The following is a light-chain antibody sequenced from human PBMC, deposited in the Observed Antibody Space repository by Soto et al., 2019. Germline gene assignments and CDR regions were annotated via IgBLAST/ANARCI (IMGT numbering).Light chain of an antibody. V-gene: IGLV2-14*01. CDR1: GRDIGAHNY. CDR3: SSYTTSYFYV. Sequence: QSALTQPASVSGSPGRSITISCTGSGRDIGAHNYVSWYQQHPGKAPKLIIYEVENRPSGVSNRFSASKSAFTASLTISGLQAEDEADYYCSSYTTSYFYVFGPGTKVTVL. J-gene: IGLJ1*01. CDR2: EVE.